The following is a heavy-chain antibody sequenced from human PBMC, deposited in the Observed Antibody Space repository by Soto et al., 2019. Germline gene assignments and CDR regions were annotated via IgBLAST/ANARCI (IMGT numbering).Heavy chain of an antibody. CDR2: ISGSGGST. D-gene: IGHD6-19*01. CDR3: AKDPIAVATPDFDY. V-gene: IGHV3-23*01. CDR1: GFAFSSYA. J-gene: IGHJ4*02. Sequence: PGGSLRLSCAASGFAFSSYAMSWFRQAPGKGLEWVSAISGSGGSTYYADSVKGRFTISRDNSKNTLYLQMNSLRAEDTAVYYCAKDPIAVATPDFDYWGQGTLVTVSS.